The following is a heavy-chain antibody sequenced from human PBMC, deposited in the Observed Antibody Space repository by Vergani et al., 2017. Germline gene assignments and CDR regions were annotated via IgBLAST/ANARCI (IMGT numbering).Heavy chain of an antibody. CDR1: GFSFNSYW. V-gene: IGHV3-74*03. Sequence: DVHLAESGGGFFQPGGSLRLSCSASGFSFNSYWMHWVRQVPGKGLLWVSRIKSDGSITAYADSGKGRFTISRDNAQNTLYLQMNSLRVEDTAIYYCAKARDPNCKGGNCYSYYYGLDLWGQGTTVTVSS. D-gene: IGHD2-21*01. CDR2: IKSDGSIT. J-gene: IGHJ6*02. CDR3: AKARDPNCKGGNCYSYYYGLDL.